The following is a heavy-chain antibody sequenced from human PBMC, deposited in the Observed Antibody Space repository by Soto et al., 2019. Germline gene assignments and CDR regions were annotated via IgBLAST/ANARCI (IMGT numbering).Heavy chain of an antibody. D-gene: IGHD2-15*01. CDR3: AKEGCSGGICYGFDY. V-gene: IGHV3-30*18. CDR1: GGTFSSYG. CDR2: MSWDGSDE. Sequence: VQLVQSGAEVKKAGSSVKVSCKVSGGTFSSYGMHWVRQAPGKGLEWVAVMSWDGSDEFYEETVKGRFTVSRDNSRNTLYLQMNSLRPEDTAVYYCAKEGCSGGICYGFDYWGQGTLVTVSS. J-gene: IGHJ4*02.